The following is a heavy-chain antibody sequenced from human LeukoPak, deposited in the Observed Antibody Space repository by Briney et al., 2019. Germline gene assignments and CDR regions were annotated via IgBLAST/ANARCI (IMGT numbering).Heavy chain of an antibody. CDR2: ISSSSDYI. Sequence: GGSLRLSCAASGFTFSDYTMNWVRQAPGKGLEWVSSISSSSDYIFYADSVKGRFTISRDNAKNSLYLQMNSLRAEDTAVYYCARGGYDASGYLLLWGQGAWSPSPQ. D-gene: IGHD3-22*01. V-gene: IGHV3-21*01. J-gene: IGHJ1*01. CDR1: GFTFSDYT. CDR3: ARGGYDASGYLLL.